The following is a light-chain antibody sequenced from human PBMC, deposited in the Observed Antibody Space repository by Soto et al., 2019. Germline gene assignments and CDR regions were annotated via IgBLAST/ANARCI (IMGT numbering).Light chain of an antibody. CDR1: QSVSTR. Sequence: DIQMTQSPSSLSASVGDRVPIICRASQSVSTRLAWYQQKPGKAPKVLIYDASSWAGGVPSRFTGSGSGTEFTLTINSLQPDDFATYYCQQYSVYWTFGQGTKVDIK. J-gene: IGKJ1*01. V-gene: IGKV1-5*02. CDR3: QQYSVYWT. CDR2: DAS.